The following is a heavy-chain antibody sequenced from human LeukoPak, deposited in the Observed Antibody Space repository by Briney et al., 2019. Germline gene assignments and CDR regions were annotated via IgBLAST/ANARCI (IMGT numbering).Heavy chain of an antibody. CDR2: IYYSGST. Sequence: PSETLSLTCAVYGGSFSGYYWGWIRRPPGKGLEWIGSIYYSGSTYYNPSLKSRVTISVDTSKNQFSLKLSSVTAADTAVYYCARGGTVKAFDYWGQGTLVTVSS. CDR3: ARGGTVKAFDY. D-gene: IGHD4-17*01. CDR1: GGSFSGYY. J-gene: IGHJ4*02. V-gene: IGHV4-34*01.